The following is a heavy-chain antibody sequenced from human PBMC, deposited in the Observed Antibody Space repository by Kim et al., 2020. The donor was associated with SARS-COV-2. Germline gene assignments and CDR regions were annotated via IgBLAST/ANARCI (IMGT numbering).Heavy chain of an antibody. V-gene: IGHV1-69*02. J-gene: IGHJ4*02. Sequence: YAQKFQGRITMNADTSTTTAYMQLSSLRSEDTAIYYCARAYFYGSQSFDSWGQGTLVAVAS. CDR3: ARAYFYGSQSFDS. D-gene: IGHD3-16*01.